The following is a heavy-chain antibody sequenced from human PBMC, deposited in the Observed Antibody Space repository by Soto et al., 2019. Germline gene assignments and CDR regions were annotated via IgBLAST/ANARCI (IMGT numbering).Heavy chain of an antibody. D-gene: IGHD7-27*01. J-gene: IGHJ5*02. Sequence: SETLSLTCSVSGASISRGAYYWSCLRQHPGKGLEWIGNIYYSGSAYYNPSLKSRVAISVDTSQNQFSLRLSSVTAADTAVYYCARCVLANWGPENWFDPWGQGTLVTVSS. CDR2: IYYSGSA. CDR3: ARCVLANWGPENWFDP. CDR1: GASISRGAYY. V-gene: IGHV4-31*03.